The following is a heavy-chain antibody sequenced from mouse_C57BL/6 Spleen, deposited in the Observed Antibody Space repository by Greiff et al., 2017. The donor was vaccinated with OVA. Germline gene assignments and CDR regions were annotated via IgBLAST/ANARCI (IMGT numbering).Heavy chain of an antibody. V-gene: IGHV5-16*01. CDR3: ARGDYSNYGFYFDY. Sequence: EVQVVESEGGLVQPGSSMKLSCTASGFTFSDYYMAWVRQVPEKGLEWVANINYDGSSTYYLDSLKSRFIISRDNAKNILYLQMSSLKSEDTATYYCARGDYSNYGFYFDYWGQGTTRTVSS. D-gene: IGHD2-5*01. J-gene: IGHJ2*01. CDR1: GFTFSDYY. CDR2: INYDGSST.